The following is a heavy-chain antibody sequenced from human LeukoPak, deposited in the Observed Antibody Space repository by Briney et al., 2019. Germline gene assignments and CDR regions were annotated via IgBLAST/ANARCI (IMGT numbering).Heavy chain of an antibody. Sequence: GGSLRLSCAASGFTFSSYWMSWVRQAPGKGLERVANIKQDGSEKYYVDSVKGRFTISRDNAKNSLYLQMNSLRAEDTAVYYCARAYYGSGSYHFDYWGQGTLVTVSS. CDR1: GFTFSSYW. CDR3: ARAYYGSGSYHFDY. J-gene: IGHJ4*02. V-gene: IGHV3-7*01. CDR2: IKQDGSEK. D-gene: IGHD3-10*01.